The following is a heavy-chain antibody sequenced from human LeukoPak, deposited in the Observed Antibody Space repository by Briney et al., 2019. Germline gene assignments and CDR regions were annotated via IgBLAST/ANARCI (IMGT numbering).Heavy chain of an antibody. V-gene: IGHV4-39*07. CDR2: IYYTGTT. Sequence: SETLSLTCTVSGGSISRSTYYWGWIRQPPGKGLEWIANIYYTGTTLYNPSLRSRVTISVDTSKNQFSLKLSSVTAADTAVYYCARTYSGWYFDYWGQGTLVTVSS. J-gene: IGHJ4*02. D-gene: IGHD6-19*01. CDR1: GGSISRSTYY. CDR3: ARTYSGWYFDY.